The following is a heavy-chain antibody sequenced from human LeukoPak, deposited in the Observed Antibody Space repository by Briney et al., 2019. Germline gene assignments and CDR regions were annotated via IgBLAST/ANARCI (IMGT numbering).Heavy chain of an antibody. V-gene: IGHV4-59*02. J-gene: IGHJ4*02. CDR2: ARLSGER. CDR1: GASVGSYY. D-gene: IGHD1/OR15-1a*01. Sequence: SETLSLTCAVSGASVGSYYWNWIRQPPGKGLEWIGYARLSGERKSNPSLQSRVTKSVDMSKNQVSLNLRSVTAADTAVYYCARWNSDYRAFDYWGQGALVTVSS. CDR3: ARWNSDYRAFDY.